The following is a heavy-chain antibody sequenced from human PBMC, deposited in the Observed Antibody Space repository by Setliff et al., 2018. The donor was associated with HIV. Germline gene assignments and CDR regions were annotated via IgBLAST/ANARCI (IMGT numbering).Heavy chain of an antibody. CDR2: IYYSGST. V-gene: IGHV4-30-4*08. J-gene: IGHJ6*02. D-gene: IGHD3-3*01. Sequence: PSETLSLTCTVSGGSISSGDYYWSWIRQPPGKGLEWIGYIYYSGSTYYNPSLKSRVTTSVDTSKNQFSLKLSSVTAADTAVYYCARIFGDQGYYYGMDVWGQGTTVTVSS. CDR1: GGSISSGDYY. CDR3: ARIFGDQGYYYGMDV.